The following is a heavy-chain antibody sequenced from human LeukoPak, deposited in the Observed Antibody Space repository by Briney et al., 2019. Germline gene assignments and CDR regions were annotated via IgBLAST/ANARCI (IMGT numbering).Heavy chain of an antibody. CDR3: ARSGGGATDGSADY. Sequence: ASVNVSCKASGGTFSSYAISGLRQAPAQELDWMGRIIPILGIANYAQKFQGRVTITADKSTSTAYMELSSLRSEDTAVYYCARSGGGATDGSADYWGQGTLVTVSS. V-gene: IGHV1-69*04. J-gene: IGHJ4*02. D-gene: IGHD1-26*01. CDR2: IIPILGIA. CDR1: GGTFSSYA.